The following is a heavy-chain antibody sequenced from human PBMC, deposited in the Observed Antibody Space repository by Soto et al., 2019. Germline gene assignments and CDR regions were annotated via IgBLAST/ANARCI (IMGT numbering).Heavy chain of an antibody. V-gene: IGHV1-69*13. CDR2: IIPIFGTA. J-gene: IGHJ4*02. D-gene: IGHD5-12*01. CDR1: GGTFSSYA. Sequence: SVKVSCKASGGTFSSYAISWVRQAPGQGLEWMGGIIPIFGTANYTQKFQGRVTITADESTSTAYMELSSLRSEDTAVYYCARAPRIVASTAFDYWGQGTLVTVSS. CDR3: ARAPRIVASTAFDY.